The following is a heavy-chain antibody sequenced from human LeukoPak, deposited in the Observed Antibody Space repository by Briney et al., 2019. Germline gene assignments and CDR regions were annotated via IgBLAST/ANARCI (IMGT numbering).Heavy chain of an antibody. CDR3: ATKFY. J-gene: IGHJ4*02. CDR1: GFTFSTFA. Sequence: PGGSLRLSCAASGFTFSTFAMNWVRQAPGKGLEWVSSISGSATYTYYADSVRGRFTISRDNAKNSLWLQMNSLRAEDTAVYYCATKFYWGQGTLVTVSS. CDR2: ISGSATYT. V-gene: IGHV3-21*01.